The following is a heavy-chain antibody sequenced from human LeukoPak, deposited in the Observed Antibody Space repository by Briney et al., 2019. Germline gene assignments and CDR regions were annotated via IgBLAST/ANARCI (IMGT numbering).Heavy chain of an antibody. Sequence: ASVKVSCKVSGYTLTELSMHWVRQAPGKGLEWMGGFDPEDGETIYAQKFQGRVTMTEDTSTDTAYMELSSLRSEDTAVYYCATETYCSSTSCHILRYGMDVWGQGTTVTVSS. D-gene: IGHD2-2*02. CDR1: GYTLTELS. CDR2: FDPEDGET. J-gene: IGHJ6*02. CDR3: ATETYCSSTSCHILRYGMDV. V-gene: IGHV1-24*01.